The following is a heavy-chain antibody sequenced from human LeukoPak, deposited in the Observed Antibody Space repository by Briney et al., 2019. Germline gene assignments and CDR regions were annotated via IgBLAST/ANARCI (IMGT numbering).Heavy chain of an antibody. V-gene: IGHV3-9*01. CDR1: GVTFDDYN. Sequence: PGRSLRLTCAASGVTFDDYNRDWVGQAPGRGLEWVSVISCNSGSIGYADSVKGRFTISRDNANNSLYLQMISLVADDTAVYYCSTDLVLTPLSEFDHWGQGTLVTVSS. CDR2: ISCNSGSI. D-gene: IGHD6-6*01. CDR3: STDLVLTPLSEFDH. J-gene: IGHJ5*02.